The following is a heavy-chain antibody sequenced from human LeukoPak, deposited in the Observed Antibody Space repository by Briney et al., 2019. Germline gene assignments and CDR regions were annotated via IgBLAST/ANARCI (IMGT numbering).Heavy chain of an antibody. V-gene: IGHV3-64D*09. J-gene: IGHJ3*01. Sequence: GGSLRLSCSASGFTFRTFGMHWVRRAPGKGLEYVSATSSNGGSTNYAESGKGRFTISRDNSKNTLFLQMSSLRPEDTAVYYCVRPAPLTLSAYDFWGQGTVVTVSS. CDR3: VRPAPLTLSAYDF. D-gene: IGHD2/OR15-2a*01. CDR2: TSSNGGST. CDR1: GFTFRTFG.